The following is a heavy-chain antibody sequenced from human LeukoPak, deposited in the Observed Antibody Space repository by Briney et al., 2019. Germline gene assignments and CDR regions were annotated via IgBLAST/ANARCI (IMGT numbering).Heavy chain of an antibody. CDR1: GFTFSGYW. D-gene: IGHD2-2*01. Sequence: GGSLRLSCAASGFTFSGYWMTWVRQAPGKGLERVANIKEDGGEGYYVDSVKGRFTISRDNAKNSLYLQMNSLRAEDTAVYYCARDIGEVVPAANRGNWNYAERNDPWGQGTLVTVSS. J-gene: IGHJ5*02. CDR2: IKEDGGEG. CDR3: ARDIGEVVPAANRGNWNYAERNDP. V-gene: IGHV3-7*01.